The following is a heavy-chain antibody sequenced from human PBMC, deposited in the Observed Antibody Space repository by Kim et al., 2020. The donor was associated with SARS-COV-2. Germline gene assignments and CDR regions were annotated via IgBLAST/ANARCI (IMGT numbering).Heavy chain of an antibody. V-gene: IGHV4-34*01. CDR2: INHSGST. J-gene: IGHJ1*01. Sequence: SETLSLTCAVYGGSFSGYYWSWIRQPPGKGLEWIGEINHSGSTNYNPSLKSRVTISVDTSKNQFSLKLSSVTAADTAVYYCARGLGDDYGDDEYFQHWGQGTLVTVSS. CDR1: GGSFSGYY. D-gene: IGHD4-17*01. CDR3: ARGLGDDYGDDEYFQH.